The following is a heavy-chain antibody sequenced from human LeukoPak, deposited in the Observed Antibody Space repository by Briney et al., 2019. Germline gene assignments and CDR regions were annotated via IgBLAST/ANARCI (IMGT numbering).Heavy chain of an antibody. D-gene: IGHD3-10*01. CDR2: IYHSGST. J-gene: IGHJ5*02. V-gene: IGHV4-38-2*02. CDR1: GYSISSGYY. Sequence: PSETLSLTCTVSGYSISSGYYWGWIRQPPGKGLEWIGSIYHSGSTYYNPSLKSRVTISVDTSKNQFSLKLSPVTAADTAVYYCARGGLLWFGELSSEWFDPWGQGTLVTVSS. CDR3: ARGGLLWFGELSSEWFDP.